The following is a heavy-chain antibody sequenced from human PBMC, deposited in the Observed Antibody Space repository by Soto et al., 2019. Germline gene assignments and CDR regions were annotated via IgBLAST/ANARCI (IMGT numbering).Heavy chain of an antibody. J-gene: IGHJ4*02. Sequence: EVQLLESGGGLVQPGGSLRLSCAASEFTFNNYVMTWVRQAPGKGLEWVSTISGSGDRTFHADSVKGRFTISRDSSRNTMYLQMNNLRAEDTAVYYCAKGPKYAPLDHWGQGTLVTVSS. CDR2: ISGSGDRT. CDR1: EFTFNNYV. V-gene: IGHV3-23*01. CDR3: AKGPKYAPLDH.